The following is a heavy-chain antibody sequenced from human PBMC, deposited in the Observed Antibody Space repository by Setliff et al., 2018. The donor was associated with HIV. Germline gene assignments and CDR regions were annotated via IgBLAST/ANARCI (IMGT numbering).Heavy chain of an antibody. V-gene: IGHV6-1*01. CDR3: ARGNNDLESFDY. D-gene: IGHD3-3*01. J-gene: IGHJ4*02. CDR2: TYYRSKWNT. CDR1: GDSVSSNSAA. Sequence: SQTLSLTCAISGDSVSSNSAAWNWIRQSPSRGLEWLGRTYYRSKWNTDYAVSVESRITINPDTSKNQFSLKLSSVTAADTAVYYCARGNNDLESFDYWGQGAPVTAPQ.